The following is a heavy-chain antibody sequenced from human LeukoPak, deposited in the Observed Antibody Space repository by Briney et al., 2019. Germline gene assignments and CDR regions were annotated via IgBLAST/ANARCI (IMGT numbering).Heavy chain of an antibody. CDR2: IYYSGST. D-gene: IGHD3-16*02. CDR1: GGSISSHY. V-gene: IGHV4-59*11. CDR3: ARDPIVSVGDWYFDL. Sequence: SETLSLTCTASGGSISSHYWSWIRQPPGKGLEWIGYIYYSGSTNYNPSLKSRVTISVDTSKNQFSLKLRSVTAADRAVYYCARDPIVSVGDWYFDLWGRGSLAT. J-gene: IGHJ2*01.